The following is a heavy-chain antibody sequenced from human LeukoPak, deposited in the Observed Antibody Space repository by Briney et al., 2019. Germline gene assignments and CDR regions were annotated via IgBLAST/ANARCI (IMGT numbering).Heavy chain of an antibody. D-gene: IGHD3-3*01. CDR2: INHSGST. CDR1: GGSFSGYY. J-gene: IGHJ4*02. CDR3: ARGDTIYRL. Sequence: SETLSLTCAVYGGSFSGYYWSWIRQPPGKGLEWIGEINHSGSTNYNPSLKSRVTISVDTSKNQFSLRLSSVTAADTAVYYCARGDTIYRLWGQGTLVTVSS. V-gene: IGHV4-34*01.